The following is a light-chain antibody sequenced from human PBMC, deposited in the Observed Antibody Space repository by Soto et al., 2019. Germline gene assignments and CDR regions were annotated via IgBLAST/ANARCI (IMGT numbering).Light chain of an antibody. CDR2: KAS. V-gene: IGKV1-5*03. CDR3: QQYNSYPL. Sequence: DIQMTQSPSSLSASVGDAVTITCQASQDISHYLNWYQQKPGKAPKLLIYKASSLESGVPSRFSGSGSGTEFTLTISSLQPDDFATYYCQQYNSYPLFGQGTKVDIK. CDR1: QDISHY. J-gene: IGKJ1*01.